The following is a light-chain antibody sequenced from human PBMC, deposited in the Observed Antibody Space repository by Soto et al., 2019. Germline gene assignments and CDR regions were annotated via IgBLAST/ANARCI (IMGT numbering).Light chain of an antibody. Sequence: DIQMTQSPPSLSASVGDRVTITCRASQSISSYLNWYQQKPGKAPKLLIYAASSLQSGVPSRFSGSGSATHFTLNISSLQPEDSATYYCQQSYSTLLYTSGQGTKLEIK. J-gene: IGKJ2*01. CDR3: QQSYSTLLYT. CDR2: AAS. CDR1: QSISSY. V-gene: IGKV1-39*01.